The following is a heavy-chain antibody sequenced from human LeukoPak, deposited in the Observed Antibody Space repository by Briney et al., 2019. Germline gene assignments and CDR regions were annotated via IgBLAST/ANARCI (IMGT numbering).Heavy chain of an antibody. CDR2: IYPRDGST. V-gene: IGHV1-46*01. Sequence: GASVKVSCKASGYTFTSNYIHWVRQAPGQGLEWMGMIYPRDGSTSYAQKFQGRVTMTRDTSTSTVYMELSSLRSEDTAVYYCASYSSSHTSGYYGMDVWGQGTTVTVSS. J-gene: IGHJ6*02. CDR1: GYTFTSNY. D-gene: IGHD6-6*01. CDR3: ASYSSSHTSGYYGMDV.